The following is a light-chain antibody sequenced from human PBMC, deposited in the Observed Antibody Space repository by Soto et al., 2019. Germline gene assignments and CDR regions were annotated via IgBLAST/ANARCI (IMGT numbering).Light chain of an antibody. CDR3: ISYTTSTLL. CDR2: DVS. CDR1: SSDIGVYKY. J-gene: IGLJ2*01. V-gene: IGLV2-14*03. Sequence: QSALTQPASVSGSPGQSITISCTGTSSDIGVYKYVSWYQHHPGKAPKLIIYDVSSRPPGVSNRFSGSKSGNTASLPISGIQAEDEAEYYCISYTTSTLLCGGGTTVNVL.